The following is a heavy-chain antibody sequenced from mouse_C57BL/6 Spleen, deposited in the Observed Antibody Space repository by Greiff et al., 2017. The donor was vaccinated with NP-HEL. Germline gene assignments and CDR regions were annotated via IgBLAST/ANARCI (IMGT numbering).Heavy chain of an antibody. CDR1: GYTFTSYW. J-gene: IGHJ2*01. D-gene: IGHD1-1*01. CDR2: IHPNSGST. Sequence: QVQLKQPGAELVKPGASVKLSCKASGYTFTSYWMHWVKQRPGQGLEWIGMIHPNSGSTNYNEKFKSKATLTVDKSSSTAYMQLSSLTSEDSAVYYCARDPYYYGSSHYFDYWGQGTTLTVSS. V-gene: IGHV1-64*01. CDR3: ARDPYYYGSSHYFDY.